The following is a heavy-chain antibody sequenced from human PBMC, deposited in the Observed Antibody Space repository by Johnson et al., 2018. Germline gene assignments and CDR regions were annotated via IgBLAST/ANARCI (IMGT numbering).Heavy chain of an antibody. D-gene: IGHD6-13*01. CDR3: ARDGQQLAPYTMDV. CDR2: IWFDASHE. V-gene: IGHV3-33*01. Sequence: QVQLVQSGGGVVQPGGSLRLSCEASGYTFRNHAMHWVRQAPGKGLEWVAQIWFDASHEYYADSVNCRFSISRDNFKNTVFLQMNSLRDVETAVEYCARDGQQLAPYTMDVWGQGTTVTVSS. J-gene: IGHJ6*02. CDR1: GYTFRNHA.